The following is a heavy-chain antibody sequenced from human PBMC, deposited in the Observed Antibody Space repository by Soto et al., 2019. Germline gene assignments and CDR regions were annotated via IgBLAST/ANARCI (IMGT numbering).Heavy chain of an antibody. J-gene: IGHJ5*02. Sequence: QVQLQQSAARLLKPSETLSLTCAVYGGSFSGCYWSWIRQPPGKGLAWIGEINHSGSTNYNPSTTSRVTISVDTSKYQFSLKRSSVTAADTAVYYCARVLVDYGDYVYWFDPWGQGTLVTVSS. CDR2: INHSGST. CDR3: ARVLVDYGDYVYWFDP. V-gene: IGHV4-34*01. CDR1: GGSFSGCY. D-gene: IGHD4-17*01.